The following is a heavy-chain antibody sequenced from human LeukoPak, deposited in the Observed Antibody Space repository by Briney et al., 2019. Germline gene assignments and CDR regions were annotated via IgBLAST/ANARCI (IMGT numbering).Heavy chain of an antibody. CDR3: AKSPPRIAAAGTGNDY. D-gene: IGHD6-13*01. CDR1: GFTFSNYG. CDR2: ISGSGDST. J-gene: IGHJ4*02. Sequence: GGTLRLSCAASGFTFSNYGMSWVRQAPGKGLEWVSSISGSGDSTYYADSVKGRFTISRDNSKNTLYLQMNSLRAEDTAVYYCAKSPPRIAAAGTGNDYWGQGTLVTVSS. V-gene: IGHV3-23*01.